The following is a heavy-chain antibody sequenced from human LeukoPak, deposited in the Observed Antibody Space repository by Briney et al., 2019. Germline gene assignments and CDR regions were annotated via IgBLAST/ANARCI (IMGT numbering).Heavy chain of an antibody. J-gene: IGHJ6*03. V-gene: IGHV4-34*01. Sequence: SETLSLTCAVYGGSFSGYYWSWIRQPPGKGLEWIGEINHSGSTNYNPSLKSRVTISVDTSKNQFSLKLSSVTAADTAVYYCARVEGVYYYYYMDVWGKGTTVTVSS. D-gene: IGHD5-24*01. CDR3: ARVEGVYYYYYMDV. CDR1: GGSFSGYY. CDR2: INHSGST.